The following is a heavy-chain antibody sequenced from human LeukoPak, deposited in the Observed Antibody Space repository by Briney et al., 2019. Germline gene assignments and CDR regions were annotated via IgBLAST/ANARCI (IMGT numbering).Heavy chain of an antibody. CDR2: TRNKPNSYPT. CDR3: VRDYYESSGSTYYFDY. J-gene: IGHJ4*02. D-gene: IGHD3-22*01. V-gene: IGHV3-72*01. CDR1: GFTFSDLY. Sequence: GGSLRLSCAASGFTFSDLYMDLVRQAPGKGLEWVGRTRNKPNSYPTEYATSVKCKFTISTDDSNNSLYLQMNSLKTEDTAVYYCVRDYYESSGSTYYFDYWGQGTLVTVSS.